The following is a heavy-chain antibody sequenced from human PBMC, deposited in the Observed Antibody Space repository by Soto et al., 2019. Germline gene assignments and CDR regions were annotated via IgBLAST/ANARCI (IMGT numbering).Heavy chain of an antibody. J-gene: IGHJ4*02. CDR1: GGSISSGDYY. V-gene: IGHV4-30-4*01. CDR3: ARLLWGYGDYGGGFDY. CDR2: IYYSGST. D-gene: IGHD4-17*01. Sequence: PSETLSLTCTVSGGSISSGDYYWSWIRQPPGKGLEWIGYIYYSGSTYYNPSLKSRVTISVDTSKNQFSLKLSSVTAADTAVYYCARLLWGYGDYGGGFDYRGQGTLVTVSS.